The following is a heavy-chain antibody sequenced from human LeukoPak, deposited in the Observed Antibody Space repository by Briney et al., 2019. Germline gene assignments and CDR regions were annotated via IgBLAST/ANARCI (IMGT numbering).Heavy chain of an antibody. V-gene: IGHV4-59*01. Sequence: SETLSLTCTVSGGYISSYYWSWIRQPPGKGLEWIVFIYYSGSTNYNPSLKSRVTISVGTSKNQFSLKLSSVTAADTAVYYCASPGIVAAGTDRGFDYWGQGTLVTVSS. D-gene: IGHD6-13*01. CDR1: GGYISSYY. CDR3: ASPGIVAAGTDRGFDY. CDR2: IYYSGST. J-gene: IGHJ4*02.